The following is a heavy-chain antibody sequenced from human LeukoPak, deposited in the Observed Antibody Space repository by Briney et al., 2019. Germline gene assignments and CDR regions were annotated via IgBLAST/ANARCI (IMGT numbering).Heavy chain of an antibody. J-gene: IGHJ4*02. D-gene: IGHD6-13*01. CDR3: ARSSIAAAGTLDY. CDR1: GFTFSSYS. CDR2: ISSSSSYI. Sequence: KTGGSLRLSCAASGFTFSSYSMNWVRQAPGKGLEWVSSISSSSSYIYYADSVKGRFTISRDNAKNSLYLQMNSLRAEDTAVYYCARSSIAAAGTLDYWGQGTLVTVSS. V-gene: IGHV3-21*01.